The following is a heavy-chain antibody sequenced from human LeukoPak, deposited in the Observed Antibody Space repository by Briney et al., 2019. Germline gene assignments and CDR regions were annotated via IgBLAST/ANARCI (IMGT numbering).Heavy chain of an antibody. D-gene: IGHD1-1*01. V-gene: IGHV3-48*03. CDR2: ISSSGSTI. Sequence: GGSLRLSCAASGFTFSDYEMNWVRQAPGKGLEWVSYISSSGSTIYYADSVKGRFTISRDNAKNSLYLQMNSLRAEDTAVYYCARGYESIHFDYWGQGTLVTVSS. J-gene: IGHJ4*02. CDR3: ARGYESIHFDY. CDR1: GFTFSDYE.